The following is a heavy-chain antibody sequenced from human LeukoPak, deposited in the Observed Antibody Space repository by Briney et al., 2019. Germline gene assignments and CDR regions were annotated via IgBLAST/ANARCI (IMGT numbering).Heavy chain of an antibody. CDR2: IYYSGST. V-gene: IGHV4-39*07. Sequence: SETLSLTCAVYGGSISSSSYYWGWIRQPPGEGLEWIGSIYYSGSTYYNPSLKSRVTISVDTSKNQFSLKLSSVTAADTAVYYCARYGRSSGWYWDRYYMDVWGKGTTVTVSS. J-gene: IGHJ6*03. D-gene: IGHD6-19*01. CDR1: GGSISSSSYY. CDR3: ARYGRSSGWYWDRYYMDV.